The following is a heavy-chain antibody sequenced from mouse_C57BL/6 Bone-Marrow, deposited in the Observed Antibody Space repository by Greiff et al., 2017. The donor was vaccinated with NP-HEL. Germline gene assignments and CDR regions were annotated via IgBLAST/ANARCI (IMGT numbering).Heavy chain of an antibody. CDR1: GYTFTSYG. V-gene: IGHV1-81*01. D-gene: IGHD1-1*01. CDR3: ARDYYGSLDY. CDR2: IYPRSGNT. J-gene: IGHJ2*01. Sequence: LVESGAELARPGASVKLSCKASGYTFTSYGISWVKQRTGQGLEWIGEIYPRSGNTYYNEKFKGKATLTADKSSSTAYMELRSLTSEDSAVYFCARDYYGSLDYWGQGTTLTVSS.